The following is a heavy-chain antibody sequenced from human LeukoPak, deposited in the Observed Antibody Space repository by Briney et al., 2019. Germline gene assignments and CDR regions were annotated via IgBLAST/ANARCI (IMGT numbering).Heavy chain of an antibody. D-gene: IGHD1-14*01. V-gene: IGHV3-7*01. Sequence: PGGSLRLSCGASGFTFSNYWMSWVRQVPGKGLEWVANIRHDGSEKYYVDSVKGRFTTSRDNARGSLFLQMNSLRAEDTAMYYCVRSEVTREGDYWGQGTLVTVSS. CDR2: IRHDGSEK. J-gene: IGHJ4*02. CDR3: VRSEVTREGDY. CDR1: GFTFSNYW.